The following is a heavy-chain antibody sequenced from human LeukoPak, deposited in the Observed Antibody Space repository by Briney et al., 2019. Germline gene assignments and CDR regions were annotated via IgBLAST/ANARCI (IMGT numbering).Heavy chain of an antibody. CDR1: GFTFYTYA. CDR2: ISGRGDST. V-gene: IGHV3-23*01. Sequence: GGSLRLSCAASGFTFYTYAMSWVRQAPGKGLEWVSAISGRGDSTNYADSVKGRFTISRDNSKNTLYLQMNSLGAEDTAVYYCAKANSITIFGVISPVDCWGQGTLVTVSS. J-gene: IGHJ4*02. CDR3: AKANSITIFGVISPVDC. D-gene: IGHD3-3*01.